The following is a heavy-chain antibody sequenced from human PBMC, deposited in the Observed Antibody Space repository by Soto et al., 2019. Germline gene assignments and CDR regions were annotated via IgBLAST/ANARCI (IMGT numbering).Heavy chain of an antibody. J-gene: IGHJ6*02. CDR2: INPNSGGT. Sequence: ASVKVSCKASGYTFTGYYMHWVRQAPGQGLEWMGWINPNSGGTNYAQKFQGWVTMTRDTSISTAYMELSRLRSDDTAVYYCARDLRIQDTYYYGSGSYYNPNYYYVIAVCGQGTTVPGSS. CDR3: ARDLRIQDTYYYGSGSYYNPNYYYVIAV. CDR1: GYTFTGYY. V-gene: IGHV1-2*04. D-gene: IGHD3-10*01.